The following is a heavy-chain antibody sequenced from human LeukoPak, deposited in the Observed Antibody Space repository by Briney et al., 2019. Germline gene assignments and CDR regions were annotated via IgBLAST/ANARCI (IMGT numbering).Heavy chain of an antibody. Sequence: SETLSLTCTVSGYSISSGYYWGWIRQPPGKGLEWIGSIYHSGSTYYNPSLKSRVTISVDTSKNQFSLKLSSVTAADTAVYYCARDDLRSGALDIWGQGTMVTVSS. V-gene: IGHV4-38-2*02. CDR1: GYSISSGYY. CDR2: IYHSGST. D-gene: IGHD3-10*01. J-gene: IGHJ3*02. CDR3: ARDDLRSGALDI.